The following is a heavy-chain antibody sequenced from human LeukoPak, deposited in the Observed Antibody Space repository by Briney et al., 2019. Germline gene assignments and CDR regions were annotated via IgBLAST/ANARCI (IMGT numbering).Heavy chain of an antibody. D-gene: IGHD7-27*01. CDR3: ARDQLGTGAGGFDY. J-gene: IGHJ4*02. Sequence: SETLSITCAVYGGSFNGYYWSWIRQPPGKGLEWIGEINHSGSTNYNPSLKSRVTISVDRSKDQFSLRLSSVTAADTAVYYCARDQLGTGAGGFDYWGQGTLVTVSS. CDR2: INHSGST. V-gene: IGHV4-34*01. CDR1: GGSFNGYY.